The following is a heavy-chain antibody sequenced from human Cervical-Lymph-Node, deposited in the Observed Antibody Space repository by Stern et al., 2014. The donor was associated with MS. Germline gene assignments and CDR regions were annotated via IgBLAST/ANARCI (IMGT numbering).Heavy chain of an antibody. J-gene: IGHJ4*02. D-gene: IGHD5-24*01. V-gene: IGHV4-59*01. CDR1: GGSISSYY. CDR3: SRVGGYNSIDF. Sequence: QLQLQESGPGLVKPSETLSLTCTVSGGSISSYYWSWIRQPPGKGLEWIGDIYYSGITNYNPSLKSRVTISVDTSKNQLSLTLSSVTDADTAVYYCSRVGGYNSIDFWGQGTLVTVSS. CDR2: IYYSGIT.